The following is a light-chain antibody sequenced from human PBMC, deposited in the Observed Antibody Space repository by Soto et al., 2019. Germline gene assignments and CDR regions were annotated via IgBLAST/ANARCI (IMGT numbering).Light chain of an antibody. J-gene: IGLJ3*02. CDR3: SSYMNTTTQV. V-gene: IGLV2-14*03. Sequence: QSALTQPASVSGSPGQSIAISCTGGSRDIGSYNYVSWYRQHPGKAPRLLIYDVTYRPSGVSSRFSGSKSGSTASLTISGLQAEDEAHYYCSSYMNTTTQVFGGGTQLTVL. CDR2: DVT. CDR1: SRDIGSYNY.